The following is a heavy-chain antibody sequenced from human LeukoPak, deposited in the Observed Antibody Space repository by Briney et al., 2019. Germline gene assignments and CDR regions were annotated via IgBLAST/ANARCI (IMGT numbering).Heavy chain of an antibody. D-gene: IGHD6-19*01. J-gene: IGHJ4*02. CDR3: ARIEQYSSGWYESDY. CDR1: GYTFTGYY. CDR2: INPSGGST. Sequence: GASVKVSCKASGYTFTGYYMHWVRQAPGQGLEWMGIINPSGGSTSYAQKFQGRVTMTRDMSTSTVYMELSSLRSEDTAVYYCARIEQYSSGWYESDYWGQGTLVTVSS. V-gene: IGHV1-46*01.